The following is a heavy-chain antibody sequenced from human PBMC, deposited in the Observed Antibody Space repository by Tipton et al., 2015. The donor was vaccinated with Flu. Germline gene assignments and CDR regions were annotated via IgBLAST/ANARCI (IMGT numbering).Heavy chain of an antibody. Sequence: GLVKPSETLSLTCGVSGDSIRSSNYYWGWIRQPPGKGLEWIGNTFHSGNTYLNPSLKSRVTISIDTSKNQFSLKLSSVTAADTAVYYCARRDYSNYVSEPKNWFDPRGQGALVTVSS. CDR2: TFHSGNT. J-gene: IGHJ5*02. V-gene: IGHV4-39*07. CDR3: ARRDYSNYVSEPKNWFDP. CDR1: GDSIRSSNYY. D-gene: IGHD4-11*01.